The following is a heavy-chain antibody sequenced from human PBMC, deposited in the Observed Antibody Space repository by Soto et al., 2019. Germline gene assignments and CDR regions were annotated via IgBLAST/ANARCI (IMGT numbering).Heavy chain of an antibody. D-gene: IGHD2-2*01. Sequence: QVQLVQSGGEMRKPGASVKVSCQASGYTFTSYGISWVRQAPGQGLEWMGWISPYNGNTKYAQNLQGRVTMTTETSTSTAYMDLRSLRPDDTAVYYCARDRSSENYLKWIEYWGQGTLVTVSS. CDR3: ARDRSSENYLKWIEY. J-gene: IGHJ4*02. V-gene: IGHV1-18*01. CDR1: GYTFTSYG. CDR2: ISPYNGNT.